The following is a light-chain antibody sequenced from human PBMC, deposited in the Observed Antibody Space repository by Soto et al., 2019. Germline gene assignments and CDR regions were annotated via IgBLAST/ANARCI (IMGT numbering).Light chain of an antibody. V-gene: IGKV1-5*03. CDR2: KAS. CDR1: QSITGW. Sequence: DLQMTQSASTLSASLGARVTIPCRASQSITGWLAWFQQKPRKAPKLLVSKASSLQSGVPSRFSGSGSGTEFTPTISSLQPDDFATYYCQQYNPYSPWTFGQGTKVDIK. CDR3: QQYNPYSPWT. J-gene: IGKJ1*01.